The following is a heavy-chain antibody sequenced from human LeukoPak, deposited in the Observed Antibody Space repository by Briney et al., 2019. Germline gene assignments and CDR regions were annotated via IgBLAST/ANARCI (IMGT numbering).Heavy chain of an antibody. Sequence: GGSLRLSCVASGFTFSYYPLSWVRQAPGKGLEWVAAIGSASGTKYYADSVKGRFAISRDDPKSTLYLQMSSLRGEDTAAYYCAKVWVTYYDRGIFDSWGQGTRVTVSS. V-gene: IGHV3-23*01. CDR3: AKVWVTYYDRGIFDS. D-gene: IGHD3-22*01. J-gene: IGHJ4*02. CDR1: GFTFSYYP. CDR2: IGSASGTK.